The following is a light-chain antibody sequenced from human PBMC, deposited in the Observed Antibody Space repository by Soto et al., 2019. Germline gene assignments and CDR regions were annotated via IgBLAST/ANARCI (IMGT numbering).Light chain of an antibody. CDR1: QSISSY. CDR3: QQSYSTPYVT. J-gene: IGKJ1*01. Sequence: DIQMTQSPSSLSASVGDRVTITCRASQSISSYLNWYQQKPGKAPKLLIYAASSLQSGVPSRFSGSGSGTDFTLTISNLQPEDFATYYCQQSYSTPYVTFGQGTKVDIK. CDR2: AAS. V-gene: IGKV1-39*01.